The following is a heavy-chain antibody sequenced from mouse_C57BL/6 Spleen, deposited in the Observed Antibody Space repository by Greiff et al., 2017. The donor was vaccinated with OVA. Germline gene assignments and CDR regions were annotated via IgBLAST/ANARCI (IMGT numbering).Heavy chain of an antibody. CDR3: ARGDTTVEFAY. J-gene: IGHJ3*01. CDR2: INPNNGGT. V-gene: IGHV1-26*01. Sequence: EVQLQQSGPELVKPGASVKISCKASGYTFTDYYMNWVKQSHGKSLEWIGDINPNNGGTSYNQKFKGKATLTVDKSSSTAYMELRSLTSEDSAVYYCARGDTTVEFAYWGQGTLVTVSA. D-gene: IGHD1-1*01. CDR1: GYTFTDYY.